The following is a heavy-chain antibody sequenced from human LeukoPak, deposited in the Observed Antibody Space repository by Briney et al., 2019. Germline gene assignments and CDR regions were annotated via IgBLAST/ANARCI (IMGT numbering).Heavy chain of an antibody. J-gene: IGHJ4*02. CDR2: INHSGST. CDR3: ARDGMVRGVIAYY. CDR1: GGSFSGYY. V-gene: IGHV4-34*01. Sequence: SETLSLTCAVYGGSFSGYYWSWIRQPPGKGLEWIGEINHSGSTNYNPSLKSRVTISVDTSKNQFSLKLSSVTAADTAVYYCARDGMVRGVIAYYWGQGTLVTVSS. D-gene: IGHD3-10*01.